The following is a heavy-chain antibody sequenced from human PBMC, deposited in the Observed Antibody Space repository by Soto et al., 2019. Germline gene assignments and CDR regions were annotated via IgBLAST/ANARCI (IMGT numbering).Heavy chain of an antibody. CDR1: GFTFSSYA. V-gene: IGHV3-30-3*01. J-gene: IGHJ4*02. D-gene: IGHD6-13*01. CDR2: ISYDGSNK. CDR3: ARLIAAAGQLDY. Sequence: QVQLVESGGGVVQPGRSLRLSCAASGFTFSSYAMHWVRQAPGKGMEWVAVISYDGSNKYYADSVKGRFTISRDNSKNTLYLQMNSLRAEDTAVYYCARLIAAAGQLDYWGQGTLVTVAS.